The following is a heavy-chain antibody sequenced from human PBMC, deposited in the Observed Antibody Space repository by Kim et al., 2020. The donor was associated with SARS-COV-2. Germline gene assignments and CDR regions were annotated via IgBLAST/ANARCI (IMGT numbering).Heavy chain of an antibody. CDR3: ARGGYSYGTFDY. V-gene: IGHV4-39*01. J-gene: IGHJ4*02. Sequence: YYNPALKSRVTISVDTSKNQFSLKLSSVTAADTAVYYCARGGYSYGTFDYWGQGTLVTVSS. D-gene: IGHD5-18*01.